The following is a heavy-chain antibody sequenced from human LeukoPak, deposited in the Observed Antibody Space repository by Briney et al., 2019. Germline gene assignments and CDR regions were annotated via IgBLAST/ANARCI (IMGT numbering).Heavy chain of an antibody. D-gene: IGHD3-22*01. V-gene: IGHV4-59*08. CDR1: GGSISSYY. J-gene: IGHJ4*02. CDR3: ATSLTYDSSGYYYVGFDY. Sequence: SETLSLTCTVSGGSISSYYWSWTRQPPGKGLEWIGYIYYSGSTNYNPSLKSRVTISVDTSKNQFSLKLSSVTAADTAVYYCATSLTYDSSGYYYVGFDYWGQGTLVTVSS. CDR2: IYYSGST.